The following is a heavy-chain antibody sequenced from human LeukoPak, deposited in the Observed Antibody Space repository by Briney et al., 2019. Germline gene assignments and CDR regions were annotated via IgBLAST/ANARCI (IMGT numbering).Heavy chain of an antibody. J-gene: IGHJ4*02. Sequence: SVKVSCKASGGTFSNTAISWVRQAPGQGLEWMGRIIPILNIPIYAQRLQGRVRVTADESTTTAYMELSSLRSEDTAVYYCATDRENGAGSFYSDNWGQGTLVTVSS. CDR1: GGTFSNTA. V-gene: IGHV1-69*04. CDR3: ATDRENGAGSFYSDN. CDR2: IIPILNIP. D-gene: IGHD3-10*01.